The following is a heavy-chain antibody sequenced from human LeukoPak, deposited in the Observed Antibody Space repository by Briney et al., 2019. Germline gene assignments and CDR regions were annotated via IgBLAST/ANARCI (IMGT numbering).Heavy chain of an antibody. J-gene: IGHJ3*02. CDR3: ARDWSPYYYDSSGYYYRAFDI. CDR2: ISAYNGNT. V-gene: IGHV1-18*01. D-gene: IGHD3-22*01. CDR1: GYTFTSYG. Sequence: GASVKVSCKASGYTFTSYGISWARQAPGQGLEWMGWISAYNGNTNYAQKLQGRVTMTTDTSTSTAYMELRSLRSDDTAVYYCARDWSPYYYDSSGYYYRAFDIWGQGTMVTVSS.